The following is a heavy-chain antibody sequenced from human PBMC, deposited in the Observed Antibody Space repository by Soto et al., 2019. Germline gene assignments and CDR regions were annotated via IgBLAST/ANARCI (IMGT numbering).Heavy chain of an antibody. V-gene: IGHV1-46*01. Sequence: QVQLVQSGAEVKKPGASVKVSCKASGNTFISYFVHWVRQAPGQGLEWLGVINPSGDGTSFGKKFDGRVVMTRDTSTTTAYMELSGLRSDDTAVYYCARGTHYDIDYWGQGTLVTVSS. CDR2: INPSGDGT. CDR1: GNTFISYF. J-gene: IGHJ4*02. CDR3: ARGTHYDIDY. D-gene: IGHD4-17*01.